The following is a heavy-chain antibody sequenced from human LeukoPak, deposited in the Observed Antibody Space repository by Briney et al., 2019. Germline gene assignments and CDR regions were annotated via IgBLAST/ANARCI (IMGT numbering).Heavy chain of an antibody. J-gene: IGHJ3*02. V-gene: IGHV4-34*01. CDR1: GGSFSDCY. CDR2: INHRGSA. D-gene: IGHD3-10*01. CDR3: ARSPYGSGRYAFDI. Sequence: SETLSLTCAIYGGSFSDCYWNWIRQPPGKGLEWIGEINHRGSASYNPSLKSRVTISVDTSKNQVSQNLRSVTAADTAVYYCARSPYGSGRYAFDIWGQGTMVTVSS.